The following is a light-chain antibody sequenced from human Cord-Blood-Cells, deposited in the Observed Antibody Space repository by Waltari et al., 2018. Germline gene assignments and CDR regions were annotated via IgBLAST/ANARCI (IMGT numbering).Light chain of an antibody. J-gene: IGLJ3*02. CDR2: GKN. Sequence: SSELTQDPAVSVALGQTVRITCPGDSLRSYYASWYQQKPGQAPVLVIYGKNNRPSGIPDRFSGSSSGNTASLTITGAQAEDEADYYCNVRASSGNHRVFGGGTKLTVL. CDR1: SLRSYY. V-gene: IGLV3-19*01. CDR3: NVRASSGNHRV.